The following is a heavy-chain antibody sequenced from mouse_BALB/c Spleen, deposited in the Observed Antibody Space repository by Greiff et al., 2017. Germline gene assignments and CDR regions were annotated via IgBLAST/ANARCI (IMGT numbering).Heavy chain of an antibody. CDR3: AGLAFAY. CDR1: GYSITSDYA. CDR2: ISYSGST. V-gene: IGHV3-2*02. Sequence: VQLQQSGPGLVKPSQSLSLTCTVTGYSITSDYAWNWIRQFPGNKLEWMGYISYSGSTSYNPSLKSRISITRDTSKNQFFLQLNSVTTEDTATYYCAGLAFAYWGQGTLVTVSA. J-gene: IGHJ3*01.